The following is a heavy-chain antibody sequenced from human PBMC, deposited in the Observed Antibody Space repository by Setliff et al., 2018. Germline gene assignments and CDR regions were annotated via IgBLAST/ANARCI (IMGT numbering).Heavy chain of an antibody. CDR2: ISGDGRTI. CDR3: ARAVTIFGVVTPIYFYYMDV. Sequence: GGSLRLSCAASGFDFSYYYMSWARQAPGEGLEWISKISGDGRTIYQAESVRGRFTISRDNADNSLYLQMNSLRADDTALYYCARAVTIFGVVTPIYFYYMDVWGKGTTVTVSS. V-gene: IGHV3-11*04. D-gene: IGHD3-3*01. J-gene: IGHJ6*03. CDR1: GFDFSYYY.